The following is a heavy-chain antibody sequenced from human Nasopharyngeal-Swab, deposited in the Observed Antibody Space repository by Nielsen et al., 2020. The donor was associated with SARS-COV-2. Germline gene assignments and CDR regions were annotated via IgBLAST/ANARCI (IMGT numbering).Heavy chain of an antibody. CDR3: ARDRGYYGSGSYFYYYYGMDV. D-gene: IGHD3-10*01. Sequence: GESLKISCAASGFTFSDYYMSWIRQAPGKGLEWVSYIVRSGSTTYYADSVKGRFTISRDNSKNTLYLQMNSLRAEDTAVYYCARDRGYYGSGSYFYYYYGMDVWGQGTTVTVSS. CDR1: GFTFSDYY. CDR2: IVRSGSTT. V-gene: IGHV3-11*01. J-gene: IGHJ6*02.